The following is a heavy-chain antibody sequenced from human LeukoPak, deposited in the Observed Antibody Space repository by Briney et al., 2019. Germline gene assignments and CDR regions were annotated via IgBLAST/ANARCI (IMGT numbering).Heavy chain of an antibody. J-gene: IGHJ6*02. CDR3: ARGGSGYYGMDV. V-gene: IGHV3-30-3*01. CDR1: GFTFSSYA. D-gene: IGHD3-10*01. CDR2: ISYDGSNK. Sequence: GGSLRLSCAASGFTFSSYAMHWVRQAPGKGLEWVAVISYDGSNKYYADSVKGRFTISRDNSKNTLYLQMNSLRAEDTAVYYCARGGSGYYGMDVWGQGTTVTVSS.